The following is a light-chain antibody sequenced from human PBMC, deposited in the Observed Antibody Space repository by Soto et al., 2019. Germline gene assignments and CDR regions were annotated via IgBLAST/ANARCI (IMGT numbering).Light chain of an antibody. CDR1: TSDIGSYNH. CDR2: DVS. CDR3: SSYTGSSPLVI. J-gene: IGLJ2*01. Sequence: QSALTQPPSVSGSPGQSVAISCTATTSDIGSYNHVSWYRQSPGSAPKLMIYDVSNRPSGVPDRFFGSKSGNTASLIISGLQAEDEADYYCSSYTGSSPLVIFGGGTQLTVL. V-gene: IGLV2-18*02.